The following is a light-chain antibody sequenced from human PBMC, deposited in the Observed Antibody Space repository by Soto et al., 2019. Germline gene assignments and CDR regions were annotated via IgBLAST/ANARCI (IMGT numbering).Light chain of an antibody. Sequence: DIQMTQSPSFLSASVGDRFTITCRASQGISSYLAWYQQKPGKAPKLLIYKASTLKSGVPSRFSGSGSGTELPPPNSSLHPDPIAPPYCQHPNTYSEGFAQGTKVDIK. J-gene: IGKJ1*01. CDR1: QGISSY. V-gene: IGKV1-9*01. CDR2: KAS. CDR3: QHPNTYSEG.